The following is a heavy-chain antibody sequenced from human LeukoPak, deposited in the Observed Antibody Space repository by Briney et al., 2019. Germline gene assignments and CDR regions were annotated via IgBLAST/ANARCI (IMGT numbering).Heavy chain of an antibody. V-gene: IGHV3-30*03. Sequence: PGRSLRLSCAASGFTFSSYGMHWVRQAPGKGLEWVAVISYDGSNKYYADSVKGRFTISRDNSKNTLYLQMNSLRAEDTAVYYCARDSGWFGESYFDYWGQGTLVTVSS. D-gene: IGHD3-10*01. J-gene: IGHJ4*02. CDR1: GFTFSSYG. CDR2: ISYDGSNK. CDR3: ARDSGWFGESYFDY.